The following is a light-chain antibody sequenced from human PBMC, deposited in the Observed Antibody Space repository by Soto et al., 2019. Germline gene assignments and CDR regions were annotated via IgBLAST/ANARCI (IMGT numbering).Light chain of an antibody. J-gene: IGKJ1*01. CDR2: GAS. Sequence: EIVLTQSPGTLSLSPGERVTLSCRASQSVDINLAWYQQKPGQAPRLLIYGASTRAIDMPGRFSGRGSGTEFTLTISSLQSEDFAVYYCQQYRNWPRTFGQGTKVDI. V-gene: IGKV3-15*01. CDR1: QSVDIN. CDR3: QQYRNWPRT.